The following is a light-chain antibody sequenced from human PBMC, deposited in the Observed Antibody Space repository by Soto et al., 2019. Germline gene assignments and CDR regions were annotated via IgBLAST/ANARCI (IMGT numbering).Light chain of an antibody. CDR1: QSVSRSY. CDR3: QQYDSSPRT. Sequence: EVVLAQSPGTLYLAPGERATLSCRASQSVSRSYLAWYQQRPGQGPRLLIHGASSRATGIPDRFSGSGAGTDFTLTISRLEPEDFAVYYCQQYDSSPRTFGQGTKVDIK. V-gene: IGKV3-20*01. J-gene: IGKJ1*01. CDR2: GAS.